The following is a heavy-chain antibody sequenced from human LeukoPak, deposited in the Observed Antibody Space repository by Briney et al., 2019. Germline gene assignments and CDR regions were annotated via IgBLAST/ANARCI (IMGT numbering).Heavy chain of an antibody. CDR3: ARDLRYYYDSSGYPGY. V-gene: IGHV3-23*01. J-gene: IGHJ4*02. D-gene: IGHD3-22*01. CDR1: GFTFSSYG. CDR2: ISSSAGST. Sequence: GGSLRLSCVASGFTFSSYGMTWVRQAPGKGPEWVSVISSSAGSTYYADSVKGRFTISRDNSKNTLYLQMNSLRAEDTAVYYCARDLRYYYDSSGYPGYWGQGTLVTVSS.